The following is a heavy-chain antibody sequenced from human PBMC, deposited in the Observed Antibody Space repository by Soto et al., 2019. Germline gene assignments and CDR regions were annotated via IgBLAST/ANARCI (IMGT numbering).Heavy chain of an antibody. V-gene: IGHV3-23*01. Sequence: GGPLRLSCAASVLAFSGYSMTCVLTATGKGLEWVSAISGSGGSTYYADSVKGRFAISRDNSKNTLYPQMNSLRAEDTAVYYCAKSKGSITGTEFDYWGQGTLVTVSS. D-gene: IGHD1-20*01. CDR3: AKSKGSITGTEFDY. CDR2: ISGSGGST. J-gene: IGHJ4*02. CDR1: VLAFSGYS.